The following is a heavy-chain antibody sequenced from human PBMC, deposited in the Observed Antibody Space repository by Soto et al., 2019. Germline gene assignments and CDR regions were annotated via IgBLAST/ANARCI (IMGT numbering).Heavy chain of an antibody. D-gene: IGHD3-9*01. V-gene: IGHV3-23*01. CDR1: GFTFSSYA. CDR3: AKDGILTGYGHYFDY. J-gene: IGHJ4*02. CDR2: ISGSGGST. Sequence: EVQLLESGGGLVQPGGSLRLSCAASGFTFSSYAMSWVRQAPGKGLEWGSAISGSGGSTYYADSVKGRFTISRDNSKNTLYLQMNSLRAEDTAVYYCAKDGILTGYGHYFDYWGQGTLVTVSS.